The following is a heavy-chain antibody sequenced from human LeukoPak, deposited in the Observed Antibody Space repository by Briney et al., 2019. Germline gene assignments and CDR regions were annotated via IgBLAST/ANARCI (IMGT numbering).Heavy chain of an antibody. V-gene: IGHV3-23*01. J-gene: IGHJ4*02. Sequence: PGGSLRLSCAASGFTFSSYVMSWVRQAPGKGLEWVTVISVSGGSTYYADSVKGRFTISRDNSKNTLYLQMNSLRAEDTAIYYCAKGRGAMVTTFDYWGQGTLVTVSS. CDR2: ISVSGGST. D-gene: IGHD4-17*01. CDR1: GFTFSSYV. CDR3: AKGRGAMVTTFDY.